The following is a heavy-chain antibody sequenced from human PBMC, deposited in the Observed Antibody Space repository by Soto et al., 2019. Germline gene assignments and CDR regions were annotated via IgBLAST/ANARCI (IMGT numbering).Heavy chain of an antibody. D-gene: IGHD3-10*01. CDR3: AKKYHYGSGTYLYYFDY. V-gene: IGHV3-23*01. J-gene: IGHJ4*02. CDR1: GFTFSHFA. CDR2: LSGGDDST. Sequence: EVPLLESGGGLVQPGGSLRLSCAASGFTFSHFAMSWVRQAPGKGLEWVSTLSGGDDSTYYADSVKDRFTISRDNSKNTLYLQLNSLRAEDTAVYYCAKKYHYGSGTYLYYFDYWGQGTLVTVSS.